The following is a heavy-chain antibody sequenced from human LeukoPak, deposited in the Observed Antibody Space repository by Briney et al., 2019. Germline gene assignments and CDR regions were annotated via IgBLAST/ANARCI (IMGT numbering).Heavy chain of an antibody. J-gene: IGHJ4*02. Sequence: GGSLRLSCAAPGLNINNYDMSWVRQAPGKGLEWVSAISGSGGSTYYADSVKGRFTISRDNSKNSLYLQMNSLRTEDTALYYCAKDTHYGSGSQFDYWGQGTLVTVSS. V-gene: IGHV3-23*01. CDR2: ISGSGGST. CDR1: GLNINNYD. D-gene: IGHD3-10*01. CDR3: AKDTHYGSGSQFDY.